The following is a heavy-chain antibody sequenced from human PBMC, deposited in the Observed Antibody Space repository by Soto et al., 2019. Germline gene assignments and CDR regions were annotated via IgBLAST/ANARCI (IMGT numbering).Heavy chain of an antibody. D-gene: IGHD6-6*01. CDR1: GGCISRSRYY. CDR2: IYYSGST. CDR3: ARHRTPRIAARPFDY. Sequence: PSQMLSLTCPVCGGCISRSRYYWGRIRQPPGKGLEWIGSIYYSGSTYYNPSLKSRVTISVDTSKNQFSLKLSSVTAADTAVYYCARHRTPRIAARPFDYWGQGTLVTVSS. V-gene: IGHV4-39*01. J-gene: IGHJ4*02.